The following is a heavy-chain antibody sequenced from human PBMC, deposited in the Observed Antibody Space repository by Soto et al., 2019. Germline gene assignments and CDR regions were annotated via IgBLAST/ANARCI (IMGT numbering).Heavy chain of an antibody. V-gene: IGHV1-8*01. CDR3: ATLTDLGGY. CDR2: MNPDSGNT. D-gene: IGHD3-16*01. CDR1: GYSFTSYE. J-gene: IGHJ4*02. Sequence: QVPLVQSGAEVKKPGASVKVSCKASGYSFTSYEINWVRQATGQGLEWLGWMNPDSGNTGYGEKFQGRSTMTRNTAISKAYMERRSLRYEDTSVYYCATLTDLGGYWGQGTLVTVSS.